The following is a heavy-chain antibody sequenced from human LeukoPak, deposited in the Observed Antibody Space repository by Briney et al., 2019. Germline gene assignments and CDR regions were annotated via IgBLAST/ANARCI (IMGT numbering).Heavy chain of an antibody. Sequence: PGGSLRLSCAASGFTFSSYAMSWVRQAPGKGLEWVSAISGSGGSTYYADSVKGRFTISRDNSKNMLYLQMNSLRVEDTAVYYCARDRPDPYSGSGSYYSVGGYYFDYWGQGTLVTVSS. D-gene: IGHD3-10*01. CDR1: GFTFSSYA. V-gene: IGHV3-23*01. J-gene: IGHJ4*02. CDR2: ISGSGGST. CDR3: ARDRPDPYSGSGSYYSVGGYYFDY.